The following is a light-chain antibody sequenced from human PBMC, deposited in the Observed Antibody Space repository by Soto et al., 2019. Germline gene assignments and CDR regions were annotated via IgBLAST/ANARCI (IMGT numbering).Light chain of an antibody. CDR3: QQSFTTPLT. J-gene: IGKJ4*01. Sequence: DIQMTQSPSSLSASVGDRVTITCRASQSVGRFLNWYQQKPGKAPTVLINVASTLRSGVPSRFSSSRSWTDLNLTINSLQPEDFATYFCQQSFTTPLTFGEGTKVEIK. V-gene: IGKV1-39*01. CDR2: VAS. CDR1: QSVGRF.